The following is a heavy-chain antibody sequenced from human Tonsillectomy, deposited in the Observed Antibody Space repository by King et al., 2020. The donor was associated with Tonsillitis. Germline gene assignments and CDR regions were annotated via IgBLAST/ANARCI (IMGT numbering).Heavy chain of an antibody. CDR3: ARDRGGTVWPLFDY. Sequence: VQLVESGGGLVQPGGSLRLSCAASGFTFSSYSMNWVRQAPGKGLEWVSYIRSSSYNIYYADSVKGRFTISRDNAKNSLYMQMNSLRDDNTAVYDCARDRGGTVWPLFDYWGQGTLVTVSS. D-gene: IGHD3-16*01. CDR2: IRSSSYNI. V-gene: IGHV3-48*02. CDR1: GFTFSSYS. J-gene: IGHJ4*02.